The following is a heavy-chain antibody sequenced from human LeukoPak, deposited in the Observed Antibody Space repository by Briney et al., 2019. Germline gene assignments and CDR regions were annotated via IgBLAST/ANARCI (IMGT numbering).Heavy chain of an antibody. J-gene: IGHJ4*02. Sequence: PDRSLRLSCAASGFTFSSYAMSWVRQAPGKGLEWVSSLSGSGGSPNYANSVKGRFTISRDNSKNTLYLQMNSLRAEDTAVYYCANALGGGNTWYYFDCWGQGTLVTVSS. CDR3: ANALGGGNTWYYFDC. CDR1: GFTFSSYA. D-gene: IGHD6-13*01. CDR2: LSGSGGSP. V-gene: IGHV3-23*01.